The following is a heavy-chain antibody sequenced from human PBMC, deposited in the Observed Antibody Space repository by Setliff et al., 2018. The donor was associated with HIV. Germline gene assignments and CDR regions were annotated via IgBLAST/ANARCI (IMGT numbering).Heavy chain of an antibody. J-gene: IGHJ4*02. Sequence: GGSLRLSCAASGFTFSSCGMHWVRQAPGKGLEWVAFIRYDGTYKYYADSLKGRFTISRDNSKNTLFLQMNSLRTEDTAVYYCAKNFYSSPWSPLDYWGQGTLVTVSS. CDR1: GFTFSSCG. V-gene: IGHV3-30*02. CDR2: IRYDGTYK. CDR3: AKNFYSSPWSPLDY. D-gene: IGHD6-19*01.